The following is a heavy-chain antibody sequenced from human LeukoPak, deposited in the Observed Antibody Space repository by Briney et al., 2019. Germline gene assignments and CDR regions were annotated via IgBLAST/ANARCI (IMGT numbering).Heavy chain of an antibody. V-gene: IGHV3-21*06. CDR1: GFTFSDYD. CDR3: GRAFPPLRTSSAGDL. D-gene: IGHD3-16*01. Sequence: VGSLRLSSSASGFTFSDYDMNWIRQAPGKGLECISAIIGRSSHTYYGDSVKGRFSISRDNAKNLLYLQMNGLGAEDTAVYYCGRAFPPLRTSSAGDLWGQGTLVTVSS. J-gene: IGHJ4*02. CDR2: IIGRSSHT.